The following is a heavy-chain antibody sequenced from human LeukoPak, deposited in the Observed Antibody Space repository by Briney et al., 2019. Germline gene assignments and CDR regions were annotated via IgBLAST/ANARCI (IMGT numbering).Heavy chain of an antibody. D-gene: IGHD3/OR15-3a*01. V-gene: IGHV4-59*01. CDR3: ASGQFDI. CDR1: GGSISSYY. Sequence: SETLSLTCTVSGGSISSYYWSWLRQPPGKGLEWVGYIYYSGSTNYNPSLKSRVTISVDTSKNQFSLKLSSVTAADTAVYYCASGQFDIWGQGTMVTVSS. J-gene: IGHJ3*02. CDR2: IYYSGST.